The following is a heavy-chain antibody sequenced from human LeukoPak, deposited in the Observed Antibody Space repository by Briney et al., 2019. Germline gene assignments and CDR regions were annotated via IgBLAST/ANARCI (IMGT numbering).Heavy chain of an antibody. CDR1: GASITAYY. V-gene: IGHV4-59*01. D-gene: IGHD4-17*01. CDR2: IYDIGET. J-gene: IGHJ4*02. CDR3: ARQKNFGDPIDY. Sequence: SETLSLTCTVSGASITAYYWTWIRQPPGKGLQWIGYIYDIGETNYNPSLKSRVTISLDTSKNQFSLKLRSVTVADTAVYYCARQKNFGDPIDYRAQGTLVTVSS.